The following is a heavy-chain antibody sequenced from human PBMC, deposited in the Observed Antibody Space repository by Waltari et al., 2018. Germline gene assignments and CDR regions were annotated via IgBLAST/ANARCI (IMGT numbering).Heavy chain of an antibody. CDR3: AREIDGGNSRPYDY. D-gene: IGHD4-17*01. J-gene: IGHJ4*02. Sequence: QVQLQESGPGLVKPSETLSLTCTVSGGSITGYYWSWIRQPPGKGLEWIGHIYYNGNTDYNPSLKSRVTISVDTSKNQFSLKLSSVTAADTAVYYCAREIDGGNSRPYDYWGQGTLVTVSS. V-gene: IGHV4-59*01. CDR2: IYYNGNT. CDR1: GGSITGYY.